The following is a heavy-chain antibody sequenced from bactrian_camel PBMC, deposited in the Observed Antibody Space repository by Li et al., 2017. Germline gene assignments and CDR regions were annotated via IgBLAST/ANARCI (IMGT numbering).Heavy chain of an antibody. V-gene: IGHV3S26*01. J-gene: IGHJ4*01. CDR1: GTTYNTYC. Sequence: VQLVESGGGSVQPGGSLRLSCTLTGTTYNTYCMKWWRQAPGKEREGVAAIDSDGRISYADSVKGRFTTSKDSAKNTLYLQMNSLKPEDTAMYHCAADSFRAGGGWYDPVAKSWYNYWGQGTQVTVS. CDR3: AADSFRAGGGWYDPVAKSWYNY. CDR2: IDSDGRI. D-gene: IGHD6*01.